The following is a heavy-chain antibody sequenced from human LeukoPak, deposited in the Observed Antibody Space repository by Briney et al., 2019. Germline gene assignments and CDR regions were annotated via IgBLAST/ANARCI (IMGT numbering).Heavy chain of an antibody. V-gene: IGHV4-34*12. CDR1: GGSFSGYY. J-gene: IGHJ4*02. D-gene: IGHD3-16*01. Sequence: SETLSLTCAVNGGSFSGYYWTWIRQSPGKGLEWIGEIIHSGRTNYSPSLKSRLTLSVDPSMNHFSLKLSSVTAADTAVYYCARRTVLTGYASFDYWGQGALVTVSS. CDR3: ARRTVLTGYASFDY. CDR2: IIHSGRT.